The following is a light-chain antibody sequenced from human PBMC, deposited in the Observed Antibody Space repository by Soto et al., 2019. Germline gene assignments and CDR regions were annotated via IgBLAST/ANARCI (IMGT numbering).Light chain of an antibody. CDR3: SSYTSSGTV. CDR2: DVS. J-gene: IGLJ1*01. Sequence: QYVLTQPAAVSGSPGQSITISCTGTSSDVGGYNYVSWYQQHPGKAPKLMIYDVSNRPSGVSNRFSGSKSGNTASLTISGLQAEDEADYYCSSYTSSGTVFGTGTKVTVL. V-gene: IGLV2-14*01. CDR1: SSDVGGYNY.